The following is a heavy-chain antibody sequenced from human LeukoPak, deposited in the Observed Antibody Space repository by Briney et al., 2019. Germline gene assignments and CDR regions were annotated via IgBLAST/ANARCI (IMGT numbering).Heavy chain of an antibody. CDR1: GFTVSSNY. J-gene: IGHJ4*02. CDR2: IYSGGST. CDR3: ARGSGYYDFWSGYYYFDY. Sequence: GGSLRLSCAASGFTVSSNYMSWVRQAPGKGLEWVSVIYSGGSTYYADSVKGRFTISRDNSKNTLYLQMNSLRAEDTAVYYCARGSGYYDFWSGYYYFDYWGQGTLVTVSS. V-gene: IGHV3-53*01. D-gene: IGHD3-3*01.